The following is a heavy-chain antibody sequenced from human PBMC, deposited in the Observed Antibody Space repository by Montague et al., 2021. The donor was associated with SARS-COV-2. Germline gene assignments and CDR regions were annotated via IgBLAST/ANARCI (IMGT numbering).Heavy chain of an antibody. CDR1: GGSSSNYY. V-gene: IGHV4-4*07. CDR3: ARRRCSSTRCDDYGMDV. Sequence: SETLSLTCTFSGGSSSNYYWSWIRQPAGKGLEWIGHIYISGSTNYNPSLKSRVTMSVDTSKNQFSLKLSSVTAADTAVYYCARRRCSSTRCDDYGMDVWGQGTMVTVSS. CDR2: IYISGST. J-gene: IGHJ6*02. D-gene: IGHD2-2*01.